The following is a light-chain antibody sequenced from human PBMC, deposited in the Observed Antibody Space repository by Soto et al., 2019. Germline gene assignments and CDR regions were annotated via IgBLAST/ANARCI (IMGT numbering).Light chain of an antibody. CDR1: QNIYSN. J-gene: IGKJ1*01. V-gene: IGKV3-15*01. CDR3: LQYHNLWA. CDR2: RAS. Sequence: IVMTQSPATLSVSPGERVTLSGRASQNIYSNIAWYQQRPGQAPRLLIYRASTRATGVPARFSGSGSGTDFTLTISSLQSEDFTVYSCLQYHNLWAFGQRAKVDI.